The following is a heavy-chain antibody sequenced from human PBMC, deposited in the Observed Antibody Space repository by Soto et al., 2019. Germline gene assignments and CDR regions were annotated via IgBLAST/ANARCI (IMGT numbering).Heavy chain of an antibody. V-gene: IGHV1-8*01. CDR3: ARSAHYHYYMDV. J-gene: IGHJ6*03. CDR1: GYTFTSYD. Sequence: VASVKVSCKASGYTFTSYDINWVRQATGQGLEWMGWMNPNSGNTGYAQKFQGRVTMTRNTSISTAYMELSSLRSEDTAVYYCARSAHYHYYMDVWGKGTTVTVSS. CDR2: MNPNSGNT.